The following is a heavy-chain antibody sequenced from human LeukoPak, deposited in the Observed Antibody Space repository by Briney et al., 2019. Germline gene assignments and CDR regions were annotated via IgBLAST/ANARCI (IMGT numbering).Heavy chain of an antibody. Sequence: SETLSLTCAVSGGSISSGGYSWSWIRQPPGKGLEWIGYIYHSGSTYYNPSLKSRVTISVDRSKNQFSLKLSSVTAADTAVYYCARLSGYSSGHYYSDYWGQGTLVTVSS. CDR1: GGSISSGGYS. CDR3: ARLSGYSSGHYYSDY. J-gene: IGHJ4*02. CDR2: IYHSGST. D-gene: IGHD3-22*01. V-gene: IGHV4-30-2*02.